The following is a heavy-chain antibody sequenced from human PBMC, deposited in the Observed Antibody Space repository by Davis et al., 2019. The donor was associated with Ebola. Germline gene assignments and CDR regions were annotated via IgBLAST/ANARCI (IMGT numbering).Heavy chain of an antibody. V-gene: IGHV3-33*08. J-gene: IGHJ6*03. CDR1: GFNFSKNG. CDR3: AREGIVPAAIYYYMDV. D-gene: IGHD2-2*01. Sequence: GESLKISCAASGFNFSKNGMHWVRQAPGKGLEWVAMIWYDGGNEYYADSVKGRFTISRDNSKNTLYLQMNSLRAEDTAVYYCAREGIVPAAIYYYMDVWGKGTTVTVSS. CDR2: IWYDGGNE.